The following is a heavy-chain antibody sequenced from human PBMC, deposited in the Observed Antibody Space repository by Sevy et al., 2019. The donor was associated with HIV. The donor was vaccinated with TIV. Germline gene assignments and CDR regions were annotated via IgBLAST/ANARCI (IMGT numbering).Heavy chain of an antibody. CDR1: GFTVSSNY. CDR3: ARDSRYCSGGSCYSVEAY. D-gene: IGHD2-15*01. Sequence: GGSLRLSCAASGFTVSSNYVSWVRQAPGKGLEWVSVIYSGGYTYYTDSVKGRFTISRDNSKNTLYLQMNSLRAEDTAVYYCARDSRYCSGGSCYSVEAYWGQGTLVTVSS. CDR2: IYSGGYT. J-gene: IGHJ4*02. V-gene: IGHV3-53*01.